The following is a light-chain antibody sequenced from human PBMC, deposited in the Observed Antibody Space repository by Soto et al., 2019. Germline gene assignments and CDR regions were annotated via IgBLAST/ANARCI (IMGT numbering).Light chain of an antibody. V-gene: IGKV1-33*01. CDR3: QQYDNLPPDT. CDR1: QDISNY. CDR2: DAS. J-gene: IGKJ2*01. Sequence: EIQMTQSPSSLSSSVGDRVTITCQASQDISNYLNWYQQKPGKAPKLLIYDASNLETGVPSRFSGSGSGTDFTFTISSLQPEDIATYYCQQYDNLPPDTFGQGTKLEIK.